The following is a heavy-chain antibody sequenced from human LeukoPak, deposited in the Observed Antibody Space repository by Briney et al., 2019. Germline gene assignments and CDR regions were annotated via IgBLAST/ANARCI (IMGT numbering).Heavy chain of an antibody. CDR2: IYHSGNT. CDR1: GYSISSAYY. Sequence: SETLSLTCAVSGYSISSAYYRGWIRQPPGKGLEWIGSIYHSGNTYYSASLKSRVTISVDTSKNQFSLKLSSVTAADTAVYYCARGGRTHYYGSGSYPAFDYWGQGTLVTVSS. D-gene: IGHD3-10*01. J-gene: IGHJ4*02. CDR3: ARGGRTHYYGSGSYPAFDY. V-gene: IGHV4-38-2*01.